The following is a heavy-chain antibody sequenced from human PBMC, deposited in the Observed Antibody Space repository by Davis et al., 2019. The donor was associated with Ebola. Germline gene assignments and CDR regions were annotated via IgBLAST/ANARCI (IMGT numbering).Heavy chain of an antibody. D-gene: IGHD6-13*01. Sequence: AASVKVSCKASGYTFTSYGISWVRQAPGQGLEWMGWISAYNGNTNYAQKLQGRVTMTTNTSTSTAYMELRSLRSDDTAVYYCARDGYSSSWYSSFQHWGQGTLVTVSS. J-gene: IGHJ1*01. CDR3: ARDGYSSSWYSSFQH. V-gene: IGHV1-18*01. CDR2: ISAYNGNT. CDR1: GYTFTSYG.